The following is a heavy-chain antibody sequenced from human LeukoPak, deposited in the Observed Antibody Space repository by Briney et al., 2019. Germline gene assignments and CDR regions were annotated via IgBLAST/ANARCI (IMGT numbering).Heavy chain of an antibody. CDR1: GYTFTSYG. CDR2: ISAYNGNT. J-gene: IGHJ3*02. D-gene: IGHD3-22*01. V-gene: IGHV1-18*01. Sequence: ASVTVSCTASGYTFTSYGISWVRQAPGQGLEWMGWISAYNGNTNYAQKLQGRVTMTTDTSTSTAYMELRSLRSDDTAVYYCARDYYDSSGYLDDAFDIWGQGTMVTVSS. CDR3: ARDYYDSSGYLDDAFDI.